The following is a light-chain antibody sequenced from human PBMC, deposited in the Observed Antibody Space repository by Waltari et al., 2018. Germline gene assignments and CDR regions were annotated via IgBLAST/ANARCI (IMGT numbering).Light chain of an antibody. CDR3: QSYDSSLSGKV. CDR1: SSNIGAGYD. J-gene: IGLJ6*01. V-gene: IGLV1-40*01. Sequence: QSVLTQPPSVSGAPGQRVTISCTGSSSNIGAGYDVPWYQQLPGTAPKLLIQGNSNRPSGVPYRFSGSKSGTSASLAITGLQAEDEADYYCQSYDSSLSGKVFGSGTKVTVL. CDR2: GNS.